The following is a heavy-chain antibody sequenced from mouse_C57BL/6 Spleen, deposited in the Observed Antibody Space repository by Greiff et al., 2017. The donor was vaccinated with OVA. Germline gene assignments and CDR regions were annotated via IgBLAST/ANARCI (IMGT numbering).Heavy chain of an antibody. V-gene: IGHV1-20*01. CDR2: INPYNGDT. J-gene: IGHJ4*01. D-gene: IGHD2-14*01. Sequence: EVKLMESGPELVKPGDSVKISCKASGYSFTGYFMNWVMQSHGKSLEWIGRINPYNGDTFYNQKFKGKATLTVDKSSSTAHMELRSLTSEDSAAYYCARGDLLEGAMDYWGQGTSVTVSS. CDR3: ARGDLLEGAMDY. CDR1: GYSFTGYF.